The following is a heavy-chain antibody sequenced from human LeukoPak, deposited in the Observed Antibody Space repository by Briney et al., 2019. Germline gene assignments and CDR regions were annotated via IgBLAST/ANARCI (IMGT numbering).Heavy chain of an antibody. J-gene: IGHJ6*02. CDR1: GFTFSSYE. V-gene: IGHV3-48*03. Sequence: PGGSLRLSCAASGFTFSSYEMNWVRQAPGKWLEWVSYISSSGSTIYYADSVKGRFTISRDNAKNSLYLQMNSLRAEDTAVYYCARDSYYYYGMDVWGQGTTVTVSS. CDR2: ISSSGSTI. CDR3: ARDSYYYYGMDV.